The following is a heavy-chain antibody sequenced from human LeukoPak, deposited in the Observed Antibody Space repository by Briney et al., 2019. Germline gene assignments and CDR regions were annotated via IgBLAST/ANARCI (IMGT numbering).Heavy chain of an antibody. CDR1: GFTFSSYG. CDR3: AKAPKFDP. CDR2: ISYDGSNK. Sequence: PGRSLRLSCAASGFTFSSYGMHWVRQAPGKGLEWVAVISYDGSNKYYADSVKGRFTISRDNSKNTLYLQMNSLRAEDTAVYYCAKAPKFDPWGQGTLVTVSS. J-gene: IGHJ5*02. V-gene: IGHV3-30*18.